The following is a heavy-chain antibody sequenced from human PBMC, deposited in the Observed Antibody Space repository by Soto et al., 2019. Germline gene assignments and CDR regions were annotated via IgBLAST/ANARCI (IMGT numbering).Heavy chain of an antibody. CDR2: ISSSSSSI. V-gene: IGHV3-48*01. CDR1: GFTFSSYS. Sequence: GGSLRLSCAASGFTFSSYSMNWVRQAPGKGLEWVSYISSSSSSIYYADSVKGRFTISRDNAKNSLYLQMNSLRAEDTAVYYCARVGIVEDDDYYYYMDVWGKGTTVTVSS. J-gene: IGHJ6*03. D-gene: IGHD1-26*01. CDR3: ARVGIVEDDDYYYYMDV.